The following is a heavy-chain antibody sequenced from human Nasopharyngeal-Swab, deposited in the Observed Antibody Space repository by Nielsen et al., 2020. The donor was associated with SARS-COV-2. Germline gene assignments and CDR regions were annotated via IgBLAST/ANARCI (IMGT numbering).Heavy chain of an antibody. J-gene: IGHJ6*02. D-gene: IGHD2-2*01. Sequence: SETLSLTCAVYGGSFSGYYRSWIRQPPGKGLDWIGEINHSESTKYNPSLKSRVNISVDTSKNQFSLKVSSVTAADTAMYYCARGGYYCSSTSCYYYSGYYYGMDVWGQGTTVTVSS. CDR3: ARGGYYCSSTSCYYYSGYYYGMDV. CDR2: INHSEST. CDR1: GGSFSGYY. V-gene: IGHV4-34*01.